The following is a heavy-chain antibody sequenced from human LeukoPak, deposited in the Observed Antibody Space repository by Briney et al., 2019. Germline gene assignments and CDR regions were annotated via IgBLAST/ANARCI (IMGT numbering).Heavy chain of an antibody. V-gene: IGHV4-4*07. CDR1: GGSISSFS. CDR3: ARDLSPLYGRYYYYYMDV. D-gene: IGHD4-17*01. J-gene: IGHJ6*03. Sequence: SETLSLTCIVSGGSISSFSGSWIRQPAGKGLEWIGRIYNSGSTSYSPSLKSRVTMSLDTSKNQFSLKLSSVTAADTAVYYCARDLSPLYGRYYYYYMDVWGKGTTVTVSS. CDR2: IYNSGST.